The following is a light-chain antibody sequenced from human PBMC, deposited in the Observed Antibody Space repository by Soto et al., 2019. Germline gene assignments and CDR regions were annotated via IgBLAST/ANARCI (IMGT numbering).Light chain of an antibody. CDR2: EVT. CDR1: RSDVGAYNY. V-gene: IGLV2-14*01. Sequence: QSVLTQPASVSGSPGQSIAISCTGTRSDVGAYNYVSWYQQHPGKAPKLMISEVTNRPSGVSDRFSGSKSGNTASLTISGLQAEDEADYYCSSFTSRFPFVFGIGTKVTV. J-gene: IGLJ1*01. CDR3: SSFTSRFPFV.